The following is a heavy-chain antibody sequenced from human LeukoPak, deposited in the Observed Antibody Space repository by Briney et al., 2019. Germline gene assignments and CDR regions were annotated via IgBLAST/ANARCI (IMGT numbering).Heavy chain of an antibody. Sequence: ASVKVSCKASGYTFTSYGISWVRQAPGQGLEWMGWISAYNGNTNYAQKLQGRVTMTTDTSTSTAYMELRSLRSDDTAVYYCARVPRRNNYYVSSALDYWGQGTLVTVSS. D-gene: IGHD3-22*01. J-gene: IGHJ4*02. CDR2: ISAYNGNT. V-gene: IGHV1-18*01. CDR3: ARVPRRNNYYVSSALDY. CDR1: GYTFTSYG.